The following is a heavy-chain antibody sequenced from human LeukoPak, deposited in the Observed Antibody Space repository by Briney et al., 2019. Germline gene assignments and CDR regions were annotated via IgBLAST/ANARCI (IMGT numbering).Heavy chain of an antibody. J-gene: IGHJ6*03. CDR2: INHSGST. Sequence: SETLSLTCAVYGGSFSGHYWTWIRQPPGKGLEWIGEINHSGSTNYNPSLKSRVTISVDTSKNQFSLKLSSVTAADTAVYYCASQLGTYYYYYMDVWGKGTTVTVSS. CDR3: ASQLGTYYYYYMDV. D-gene: IGHD7-27*01. V-gene: IGHV4-34*01. CDR1: GGSFSGHY.